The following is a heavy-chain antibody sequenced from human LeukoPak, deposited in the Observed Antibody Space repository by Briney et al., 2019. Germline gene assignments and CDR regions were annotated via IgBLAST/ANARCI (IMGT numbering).Heavy chain of an antibody. Sequence: SETLSLTCTVSGGSISSSNYYWGWIRQPPGKGLEWIGSIYYGGSTYYNPSLKSRVTISVDTSKNQFSLKLSSVTAADTAVYYCAREGYYYGSGSMSYMDVWGKGTTVTISS. CDR1: GGSISSSNYY. CDR2: IYYGGST. J-gene: IGHJ6*03. D-gene: IGHD3-10*01. CDR3: AREGYYYGSGSMSYMDV. V-gene: IGHV4-39*02.